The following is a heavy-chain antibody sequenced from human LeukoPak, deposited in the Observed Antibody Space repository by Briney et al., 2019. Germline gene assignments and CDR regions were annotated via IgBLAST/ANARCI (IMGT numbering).Heavy chain of an antibody. CDR3: ARAPTIPTIFDC. CDR2: IYAGGPT. J-gene: IGHJ4*02. V-gene: IGHV3-66*01. D-gene: IGHD4-11*01. CDR1: EFTVSSNY. Sequence: GGSLRLSCAASEFTVSSNYMSWVRQAPGKGLEWVAIIYAGGPTHYADSVKGRFTISRNNSRNTLYLQMNILRAEDTAVYYCARAPTIPTIFDCWGQGTLVTVSA.